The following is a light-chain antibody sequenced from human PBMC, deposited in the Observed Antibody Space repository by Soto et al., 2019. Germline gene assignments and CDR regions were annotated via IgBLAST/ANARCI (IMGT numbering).Light chain of an antibody. Sequence: EIVLTQSPGTLSLSPGERATLSCRASQSVSSSYVAWYQQKPGQAPRLLIYGASSRATGIPDRFSGSGSGPDFSLTISRLEPEDFAVYYCQQYGSSPPWTFGQGTKVEFK. CDR1: QSVSSSY. V-gene: IGKV3-20*01. J-gene: IGKJ1*01. CDR3: QQYGSSPPWT. CDR2: GAS.